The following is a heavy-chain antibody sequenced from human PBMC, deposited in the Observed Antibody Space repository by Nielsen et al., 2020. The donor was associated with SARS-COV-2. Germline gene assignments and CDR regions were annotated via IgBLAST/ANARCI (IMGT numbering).Heavy chain of an antibody. CDR2: ISYDGSNK. CDR1: GFTFSSYG. CDR3: AKDLDYLPLDY. D-gene: IGHD4-11*01. Sequence: GESLKISCAASGFTFSSYGMHWVRQAPGKGLEWVAVISYDGSNKYYADSVKGRFTISRDNSKSTLYLQMNSLRAEDTAVYYCAKDLDYLPLDYWGQGTLVTVSS. V-gene: IGHV3-30*18. J-gene: IGHJ4*02.